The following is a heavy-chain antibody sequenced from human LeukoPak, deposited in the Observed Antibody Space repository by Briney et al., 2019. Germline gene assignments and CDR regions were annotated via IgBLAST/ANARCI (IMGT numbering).Heavy chain of an antibody. J-gene: IGHJ6*02. Sequence: SETLSLTCTVSGGSISSYYWSWIRQPPGKGLEWIGYIFYSGSTNYNPSLKSRVTISVDTSKNQFSLKLSSVTAADTAVYYCARTLDCSSSSCSYGMDVWGQGTTVTVPS. D-gene: IGHD2-15*01. CDR1: GGSISSYY. V-gene: IGHV4-59*08. CDR2: IFYSGST. CDR3: ARTLDCSSSSCSYGMDV.